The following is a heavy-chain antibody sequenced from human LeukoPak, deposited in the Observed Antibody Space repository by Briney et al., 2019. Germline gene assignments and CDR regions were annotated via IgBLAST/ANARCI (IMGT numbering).Heavy chain of an antibody. Sequence: GGSLRLSCAASGFTFSSYGMHWVRQAPGKGLEWVAVIWYDGSNKYYADSVKGRFTISRDNSKNTLYLQMNSLRAEDTAVYYCARDRLFMVRGVTLFDPWGQGTLVTVSS. J-gene: IGHJ5*02. D-gene: IGHD3-10*01. V-gene: IGHV3-33*01. CDR1: GFTFSSYG. CDR3: ARDRLFMVRGVTLFDP. CDR2: IWYDGSNK.